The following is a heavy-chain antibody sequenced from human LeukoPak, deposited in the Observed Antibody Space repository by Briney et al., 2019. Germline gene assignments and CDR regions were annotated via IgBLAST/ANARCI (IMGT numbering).Heavy chain of an antibody. Sequence: SETLSLTCAVYGGSFSGYYWSWIRQPPGKGLEWIGEINHSGSTNYNPSLKSRVTISVDTSKNQFSLKLSSVTAADTAVYYCASPRGYCSSTSCYRVTDAFDIWAKGTMVTVFS. D-gene: IGHD2-2*01. CDR3: ASPRGYCSSTSCYRVTDAFDI. CDR2: INHSGST. CDR1: GGSFSGYY. V-gene: IGHV4-34*01. J-gene: IGHJ3*02.